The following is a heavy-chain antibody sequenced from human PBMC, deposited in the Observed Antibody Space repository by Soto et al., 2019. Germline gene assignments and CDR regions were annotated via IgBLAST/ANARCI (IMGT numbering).Heavy chain of an antibody. Sequence: GESLKISCKGSGYSFTSYWIGWVRQMPGKGLEWMGIIYPGDSDTRYSPSFQGQVTISADKSISTAYLQWSSLKASDTAMYYCARLTDIVVVPAAPGSGLEWGGFDYWGQGTLVTVSS. J-gene: IGHJ4*02. CDR1: GYSFTSYW. CDR2: IYPGDSDT. V-gene: IGHV5-51*01. CDR3: ARLTDIVVVPAAPGSGLEWGGFDY. D-gene: IGHD2-2*01.